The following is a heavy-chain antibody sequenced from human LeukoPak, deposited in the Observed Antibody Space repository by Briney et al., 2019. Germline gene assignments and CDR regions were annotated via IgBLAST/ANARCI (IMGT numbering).Heavy chain of an antibody. J-gene: IGHJ4*02. V-gene: IGHV3-48*04. CDR1: GFTFSSYS. CDR2: ISSSSSTI. CDR3: ASETFMVRGVITDY. D-gene: IGHD3-10*01. Sequence: PGGSLRLSCAASGFTFSSYSMNWVRQAPGKGLEWVSYISSSSSTIYYADSVKGRFTISRDNAKNSLYLQMNSLRAEDTAVYYCASETFMVRGVITDYWGQGTLVTVSS.